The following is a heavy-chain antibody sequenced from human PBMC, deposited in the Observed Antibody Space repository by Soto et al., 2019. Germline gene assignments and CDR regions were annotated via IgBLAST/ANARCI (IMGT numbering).Heavy chain of an antibody. CDR3: TKALGYSYVYY. Sequence: GGSLRLSCIGSGFSFGDSIMTWFRQAPGKGLEWVGFIGNKAYGETTESAASVKGRFTISRDDSKSIAYLQMDSLKTEDTAMNYCTKALGYSYVYYWGQGTLVTVSS. J-gene: IGHJ4*02. V-gene: IGHV3-49*03. CDR1: GFSFGDSI. D-gene: IGHD5-18*01. CDR2: IGNKAYGETT.